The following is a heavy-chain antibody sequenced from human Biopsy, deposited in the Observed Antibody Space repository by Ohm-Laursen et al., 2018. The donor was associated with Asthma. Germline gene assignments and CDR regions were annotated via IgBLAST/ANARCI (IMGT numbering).Heavy chain of an antibody. D-gene: IGHD5-12*01. V-gene: IGHV1-2*06. Sequence: ASVKVSCKASGYTFTDCYVMWLRQAPGQGLEWMGRINPVSGSTNFAQKFQGRLTMTRDRSIGTAYMELRRLTSADTAVYYCARGYSGSDRIVYYYSGLEVWGQGTTVTVSS. CDR2: INPVSGST. J-gene: IGHJ6*02. CDR1: GYTFTDCY. CDR3: ARGYSGSDRIVYYYSGLEV.